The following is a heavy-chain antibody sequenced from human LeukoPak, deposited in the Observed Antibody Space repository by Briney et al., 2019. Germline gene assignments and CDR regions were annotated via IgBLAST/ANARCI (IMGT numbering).Heavy chain of an antibody. D-gene: IGHD3-10*01. J-gene: IGHJ5*02. CDR3: ARHGGSGSYYNCFDP. CDR2: IYYSGST. Sequence: SGTLSLTCTVSGGSISSYYWSWIRQPPGKGLEWIGYIYYSGSTNYNPSLKSRVTILVDTSKNQFSLKLSSVTAADTAVYYCARHGGSGSYYNCFDPWGQGTLVTVSS. CDR1: GGSISSYY. V-gene: IGHV4-59*08.